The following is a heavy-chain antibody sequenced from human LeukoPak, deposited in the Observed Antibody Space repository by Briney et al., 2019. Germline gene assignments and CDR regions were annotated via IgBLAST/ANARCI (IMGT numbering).Heavy chain of an antibody. CDR2: ISYDGNNK. J-gene: IGHJ5*02. D-gene: IGHD6-6*01. CDR3: ARDPRGSSFVARFDP. Sequence: GSLRPSCAASGFTFSSHGMHWVRQAPGKGLEWVAVISYDGNNKYYGDSVKGRFTISRDNSKNTLYLQMNSLRAEDTAVYYCARDPRGSSFVARFDPWGQGTLVTVSS. CDR1: GFTFSSHG. V-gene: IGHV3-30*03.